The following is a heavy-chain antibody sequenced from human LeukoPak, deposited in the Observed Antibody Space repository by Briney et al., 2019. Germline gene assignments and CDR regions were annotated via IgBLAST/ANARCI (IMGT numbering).Heavy chain of an antibody. CDR3: ARESKYGDAFDI. CDR1: GFTFSTYS. Sequence: GGSLRLSCAASGFTFSTYSTNWVRQAPGKGLEWVSYISSSSSTIYYADSVKGRFTISRDNAKNSLYLQMNSLRAEDTAVYYCARESKYGDAFDIWGQGTMVTVSS. D-gene: IGHD2-2*01. CDR2: ISSSSSTI. J-gene: IGHJ3*02. V-gene: IGHV3-48*01.